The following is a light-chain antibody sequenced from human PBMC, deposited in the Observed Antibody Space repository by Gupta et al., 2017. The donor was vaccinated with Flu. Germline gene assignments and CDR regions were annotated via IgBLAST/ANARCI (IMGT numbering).Light chain of an antibody. J-gene: IGLJ3*02. CDR3: QVWDSISDHWV. CDR1: NIGSKS. Sequence: YVLTQPPSVSVDPGQTARITCGGNNIGSKSVHWYQQKPGQAPVLVVYDDRDRPSGIPERCSGSSSCNTATLTISRVEAGDEADYYCQVWDSISDHWVFGGGTKLTVL. V-gene: IGLV3-21*02. CDR2: DDR.